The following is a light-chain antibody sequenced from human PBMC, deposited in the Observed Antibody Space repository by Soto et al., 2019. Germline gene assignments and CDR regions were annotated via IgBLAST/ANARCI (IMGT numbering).Light chain of an antibody. V-gene: IGLV1-40*01. J-gene: IGLJ3*02. Sequence: QSVLTQPPSVSGAPGQRVTISCTGSSSNIGAGYDVHWYQQLPGTAPKLLIYDNSNRPSGVPDRFSGSKSGTSASLAITGLQADDEADYYCQSYASSLSAWVFGGGTKLTVL. CDR3: QSYASSLSAWV. CDR2: DNS. CDR1: SSNIGAGYD.